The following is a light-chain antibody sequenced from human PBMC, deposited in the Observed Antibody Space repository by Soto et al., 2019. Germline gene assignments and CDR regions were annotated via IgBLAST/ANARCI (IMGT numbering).Light chain of an antibody. CDR2: EVS. V-gene: IGLV2-14*01. Sequence: QSVLTQPASVSGSPGQSITISCTGTSSDVGGYNYVSWYQQHPGKVPKLMIYEVSNRPSGVSIRFSGSKSGNTASLTISGLQAEDEADYYCSSYTTFSAPVVFGGGTKLTVL. J-gene: IGLJ2*01. CDR1: SSDVGGYNY. CDR3: SSYTTFSAPVV.